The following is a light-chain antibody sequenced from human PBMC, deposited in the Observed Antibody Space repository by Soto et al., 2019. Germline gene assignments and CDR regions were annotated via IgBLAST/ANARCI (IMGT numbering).Light chain of an antibody. J-gene: IGKJ1*01. CDR3: EEYRSERLWT. CDR2: GAS. V-gene: IGKV3-20*01. CDR1: QSFTSSY. Sequence: VLTHTPGTLSLSPGERATLSCRASQSFTSSYLPSYQQKPGQAPRLLIYGASSRATGIPDRFSGSGSGTDLTVSISRLERERLSLYESEEYRSERLWTFGLLSMVDI.